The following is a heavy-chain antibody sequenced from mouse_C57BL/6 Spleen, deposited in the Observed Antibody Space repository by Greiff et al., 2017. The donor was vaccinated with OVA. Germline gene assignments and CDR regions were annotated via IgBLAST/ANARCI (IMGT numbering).Heavy chain of an antibody. J-gene: IGHJ4*01. Sequence: VKVVESGAEPMKPGASVKLSCKATGYTFTGYWIEWVKQRPGHGLEWIGEILPGSGSTNYNEKFKGKATFTADTSSNTAYMQLSSLTTEDSAIYYCARKRAAQASYAMDYWGQGTSVTVSS. D-gene: IGHD3-2*02. CDR3: ARKRAAQASYAMDY. CDR2: ILPGSGST. CDR1: GYTFTGYW. V-gene: IGHV1-9*01.